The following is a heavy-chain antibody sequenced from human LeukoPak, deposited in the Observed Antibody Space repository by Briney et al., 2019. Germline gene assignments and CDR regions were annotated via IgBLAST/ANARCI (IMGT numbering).Heavy chain of an antibody. CDR1: GGSFSGYY. CDR2: INHSGST. CDR3: ARGQDYYDSSGYYEDY. J-gene: IGHJ4*02. V-gene: IGHV4-34*01. Sequence: SETLSLTCAVYGGSFSGYYWSWIRQPPGKGLEWIGEINHSGSTNYNPSLKSRVTISVDTSKNQFSLKLSSVPAADTAVYYCARGQDYYDSSGYYEDYWGQGTLVTVSS. D-gene: IGHD3-22*01.